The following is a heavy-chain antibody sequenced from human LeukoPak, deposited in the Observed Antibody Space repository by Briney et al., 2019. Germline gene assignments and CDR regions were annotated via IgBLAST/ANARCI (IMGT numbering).Heavy chain of an antibody. J-gene: IGHJ5*02. V-gene: IGHV3-23*01. CDR3: ARGNWNFHWFNP. D-gene: IGHD1-7*01. CDR1: GFTFSSYA. CDR2: ISGGGGST. Sequence: GGSLRLSCAASGFTFSSYAMSWVRQAPGKGLEWVSAISGGGGSTYYADSVKGRFTISRDNSKNTLYLQMNSLRSEDTAVYYCARGNWNFHWFNPWGQGTLVTVSS.